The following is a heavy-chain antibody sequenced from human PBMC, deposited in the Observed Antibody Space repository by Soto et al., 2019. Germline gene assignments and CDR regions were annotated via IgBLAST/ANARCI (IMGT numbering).Heavy chain of an antibody. D-gene: IGHD1-26*01. CDR1: GGSISSYY. V-gene: IGHV4-59*01. Sequence: SETLSLTCTVSGGSISSYYCSWIRQPPGKGLEWIGYIYYSGSTNYNPSLKSRVTISVDTSKNQFSLKLSSVTAADTAVYYCARDRGMVGAPDYYYYGMDVWGQGTTVTVSS. J-gene: IGHJ6*02. CDR2: IYYSGST. CDR3: ARDRGMVGAPDYYYYGMDV.